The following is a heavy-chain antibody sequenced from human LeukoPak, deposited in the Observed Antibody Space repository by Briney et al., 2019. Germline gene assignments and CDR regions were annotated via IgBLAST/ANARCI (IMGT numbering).Heavy chain of an antibody. CDR3: ARAAWVDYSYYYMDV. CDR1: GYTFTNYD. J-gene: IGHJ6*03. D-gene: IGHD2-15*01. CDR2: MNPNSGDT. V-gene: IGHV1-8*03. Sequence: GASVKVSCKASGYTFTNYDINWVRQATGQGLEWMGWMNPNSGDTGYAQKFQGRVTITRNTSISTAYMELSSLRSEDAAVYYCARAAWVDYSYYYMDVWGKGTTVTVSS.